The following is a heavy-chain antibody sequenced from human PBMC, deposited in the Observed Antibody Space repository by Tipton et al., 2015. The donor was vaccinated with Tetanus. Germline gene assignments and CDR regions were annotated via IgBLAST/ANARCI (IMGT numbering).Heavy chain of an antibody. CDR3: ARRQVGRGPFDY. Sequence: TLSLTCTVSRGSISRDIYNWGWIRQPPGRGLEWIGEINHSGSTNYNPSLKSRVTISEDTSKNQLSLKLSSVTAADTAVYYCARRQVGRGPFDYWGQGSRVTVSS. J-gene: IGHJ4*02. CDR2: INHSGST. V-gene: IGHV4-39*07. D-gene: IGHD3-10*01. CDR1: RGSISRDIYN.